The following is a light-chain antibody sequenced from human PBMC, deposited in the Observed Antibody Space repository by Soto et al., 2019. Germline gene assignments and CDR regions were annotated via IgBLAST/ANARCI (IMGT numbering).Light chain of an antibody. Sequence: QSALTQPASVSVSPGQSITISCTGTSSDVGTYDDVSWYRQHPGKAPRLLIYEVTNRPSGVSNRFSGSKSGDTASLTISGLQAEDEGDYYCSSYTIGSTYVFGSGTQLTVL. CDR1: SSDVGTYDD. CDR2: EVT. CDR3: SSYTIGSTYV. J-gene: IGLJ1*01. V-gene: IGLV2-14*01.